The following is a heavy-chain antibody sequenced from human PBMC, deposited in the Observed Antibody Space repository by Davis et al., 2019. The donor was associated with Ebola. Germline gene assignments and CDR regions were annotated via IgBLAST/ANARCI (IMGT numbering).Heavy chain of an antibody. CDR1: GYRFTSFR. V-gene: IGHV1-18*01. CDR3: AREGGYDSYFDY. J-gene: IGHJ4*02. CDR2: ISGDNGNK. D-gene: IGHD3-22*01. Sequence: ASVKVSCKASGYRFTSFRINWVRQAPGQGLEWMGWISGDNGNKKYAQDLQGRVTMTTDTSTSTAYMELRSLRSDDTAVYYCAREGGYDSYFDYWGQGTLVTVSS.